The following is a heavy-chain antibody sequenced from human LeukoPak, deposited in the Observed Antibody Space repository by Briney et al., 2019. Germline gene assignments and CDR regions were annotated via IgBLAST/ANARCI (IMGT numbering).Heavy chain of an antibody. CDR1: GGSISSYY. J-gene: IGHJ6*02. V-gene: IGHV4-59*08. CDR3: ARHYDFWSGRYYYYYYGMDV. Sequence: PSETLSLTCTVSGGSISSYYWSWIRQPPGKGLEWIGYIYYSGSTNYNPSLKSRVTISVDTSKNQFSLKLSSVTAADTAVYYCARHYDFWSGRYYYYYYGMDVWGQGTTVTVSS. D-gene: IGHD3-3*01. CDR2: IYYSGST.